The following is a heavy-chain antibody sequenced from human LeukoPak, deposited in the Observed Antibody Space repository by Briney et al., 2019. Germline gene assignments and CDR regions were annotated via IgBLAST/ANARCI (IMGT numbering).Heavy chain of an antibody. Sequence: GGSLRLSCAASGFTFSSYAMSWVRQAPGKGLEWVSAVSGSGGSTYYADSVKGRFTISRDNSKNTLYLQMNSLRAEDTAVYYCARDGITMIVANFDYWGQGTLVTVSS. CDR1: GFTFSSYA. CDR3: ARDGITMIVANFDY. D-gene: IGHD3-22*01. V-gene: IGHV3-23*01. J-gene: IGHJ4*02. CDR2: VSGSGGST.